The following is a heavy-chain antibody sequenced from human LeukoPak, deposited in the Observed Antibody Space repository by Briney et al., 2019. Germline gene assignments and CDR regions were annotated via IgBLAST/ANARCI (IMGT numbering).Heavy chain of an antibody. CDR2: INPNSGGT. Sequence: GASVKVSCKASGYTFTGYYMHWVRQVPGQGLEWMGWINPNSGGTNYAQKFQGRVTMTRDTSISTAYMELSRLRSDDTAVYYCARVRITMIVVDYYYYYGMDVWGQGTTVTVSS. V-gene: IGHV1-2*02. D-gene: IGHD3-22*01. CDR3: ARVRITMIVVDYYYYYGMDV. CDR1: GYTFTGYY. J-gene: IGHJ6*02.